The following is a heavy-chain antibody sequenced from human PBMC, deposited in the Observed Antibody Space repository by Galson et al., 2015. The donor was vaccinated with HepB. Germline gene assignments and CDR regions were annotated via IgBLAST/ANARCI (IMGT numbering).Heavy chain of an antibody. CDR1: GYNFTNYW. D-gene: IGHD6-19*01. CDR3: ARQAIGYSSRGDGFDV. V-gene: IGHV5-10-1*01. CDR2: IDPVDSYT. J-gene: IGHJ3*01. Sequence: QSGAEVKKPGESLRISCHGSGYNFTNYWVTWVRQMPGEGLEWMGKIDPVDSYTNYSPSFQGHVTISTDKSISTAYLQWSSLKASDTAMYYCARQAIGYSSRGDGFDVWGQGTLVTLSS.